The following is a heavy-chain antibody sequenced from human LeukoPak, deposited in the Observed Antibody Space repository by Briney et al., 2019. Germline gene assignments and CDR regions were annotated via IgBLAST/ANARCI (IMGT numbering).Heavy chain of an antibody. D-gene: IGHD2-21*02. Sequence: ASVKVSCKASGGTFSSHAMNWVRQALGQGLEWMGGIIPILDITNYAQKFQGRVTITADKSTGTAYMELSGLTTEDTAMYYCAILSDGAYCGGDCFYLDYWGQGTLVTVSS. CDR1: GGTFSSHA. J-gene: IGHJ4*02. CDR2: IIPILDIT. CDR3: AILSDGAYCGGDCFYLDY. V-gene: IGHV1-69*10.